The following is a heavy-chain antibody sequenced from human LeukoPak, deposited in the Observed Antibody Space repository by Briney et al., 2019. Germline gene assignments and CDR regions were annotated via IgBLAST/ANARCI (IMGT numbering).Heavy chain of an antibody. D-gene: IGHD3-10*01. CDR1: GFSFSTYA. CDR2: INSNGGTT. J-gene: IGHJ4*02. CDR3: AKESPYASGRTYYFDY. Sequence: PGGSLRLSCAASGFSFSTYAMSWVRLAPGRGPEWVSAINSNGGTTYYADPVKGRFTISRDNSKNTVDLQMNSLRAEVTAVYYCAKESPYASGRTYYFDYWGQGTLVTVSS. V-gene: IGHV3-23*01.